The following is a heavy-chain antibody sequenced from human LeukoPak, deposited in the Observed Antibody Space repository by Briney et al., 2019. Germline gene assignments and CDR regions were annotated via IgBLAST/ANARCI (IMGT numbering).Heavy chain of an antibody. D-gene: IGHD3-9*01. CDR3: ARGDMYYDILTGYWEGDYFDY. CDR1: GGSFSGYY. J-gene: IGHJ4*02. Sequence: SETLSLTCAVYGGSFSGYYWSWIRQPPGKGLEWIGEINHSGSTNYNPSLKSRVTMSVDTSKNQFSLKLSSVTAADTAVYYCARGDMYYDILTGYWEGDYFDYWGQGTLVTVSS. V-gene: IGHV4-34*01. CDR2: INHSGST.